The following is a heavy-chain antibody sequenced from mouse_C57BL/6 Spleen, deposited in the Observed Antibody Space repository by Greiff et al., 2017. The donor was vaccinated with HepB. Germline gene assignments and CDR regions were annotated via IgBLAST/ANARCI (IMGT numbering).Heavy chain of an antibody. J-gene: IGHJ1*03. CDR3: ARAACYGSRAWYFEV. V-gene: IGHV2-6*03. CDR2: IWSDGST. Sequence: QVQLKESGPGLVAPSQSLSITCTVSGFSLTSYGVHWVRQPPGKGLEWLVVIWSDGSTTYNSAIKSRLSISKDNAKSQVFLKMNSLQTDDTAIYCCARAACYGSRAWYFEVWGTGTTVTVSS. CDR1: GFSLTSYG. D-gene: IGHD1-1*01.